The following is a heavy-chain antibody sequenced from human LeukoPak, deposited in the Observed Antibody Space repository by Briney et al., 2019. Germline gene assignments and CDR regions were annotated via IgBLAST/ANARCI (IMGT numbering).Heavy chain of an antibody. CDR2: ISSSGSTI. D-gene: IGHD6-19*01. V-gene: IGHV3-48*03. Sequence: GGSLRLSCAASGFTFSSFEMNWVRQAPGKGLEWVSYISSSGSTIYYADSVKGRFTISRDNAKNSLYLQMNSLRAEDTAVYYCARMGYSSGWTNSYFDYWGQGTLVTVSS. J-gene: IGHJ4*02. CDR1: GFTFSSFE. CDR3: ARMGYSSGWTNSYFDY.